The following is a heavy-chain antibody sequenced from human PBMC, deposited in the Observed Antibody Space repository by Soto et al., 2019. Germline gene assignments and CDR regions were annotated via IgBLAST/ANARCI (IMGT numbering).Heavy chain of an antibody. V-gene: IGHV3-7*03. J-gene: IGHJ6*02. CDR2: IKQDGSEK. Sequence: GGSLRLSCAASGFTFSSYWMSWVRQAPGKGLEWVANIKQDGSEKYYVDSVKGRFTISRDNAKNSLYLQMNSLRAEDTAVYYCERDRVVIMVYAIFHYGMDVWGQGTTVTVSS. CDR1: GFTFSSYW. D-gene: IGHD2-8*01. CDR3: ERDRVVIMVYAIFHYGMDV.